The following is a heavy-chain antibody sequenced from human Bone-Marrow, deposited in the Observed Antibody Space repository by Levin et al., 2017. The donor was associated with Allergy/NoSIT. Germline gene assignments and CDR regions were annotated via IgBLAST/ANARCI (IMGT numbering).Heavy chain of an antibody. D-gene: IGHD3-22*01. J-gene: IGHJ4*02. CDR1: GFTLSSYE. CDR2: IGSGGTTI. CDR3: ARLKYDSSGYFLDC. Sequence: PGESLKISCAASGFTLSSYEMNWVRQAPGKGLEWVSYIGSGGTTIFYAGSVKGRFTISRDSAKNSLFLQMHSLRAEDTAVYYCARLKYDSSGYFLDCWGQGTLVTVSS. V-gene: IGHV3-48*03.